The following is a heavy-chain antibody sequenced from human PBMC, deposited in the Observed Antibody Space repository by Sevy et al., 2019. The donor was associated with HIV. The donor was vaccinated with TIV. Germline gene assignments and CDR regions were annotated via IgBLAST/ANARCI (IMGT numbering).Heavy chain of an antibody. CDR3: VKATYDFWRGGSY. CDR2: ISSNGGST. Sequence: GGSLRLSCSASGFTFSSYAMHWVRQAPGKGLEYVSAISSNGGSTYYADSVKGRFTISRDNSKNTLYLQMSSLRAEDTDVYYCVKATYDFWRGGSYWGQGTLVTVSS. D-gene: IGHD3-3*01. V-gene: IGHV3-64D*06. CDR1: GFTFSSYA. J-gene: IGHJ4*02.